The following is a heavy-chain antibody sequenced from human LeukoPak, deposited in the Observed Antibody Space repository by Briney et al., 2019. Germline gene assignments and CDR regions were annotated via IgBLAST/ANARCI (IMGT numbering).Heavy chain of an antibody. Sequence: ASVKVSCTASGYIFTDDYIHWVRQAPGQGLEWMGWINPNSGGTNYAQKFQGRVTMTRDTSISTAYMELSRLRSDDTAVYYCARDRFYGDYVGWFDPWGQGTLVTVSS. D-gene: IGHD4-17*01. CDR3: ARDRFYGDYVGWFDP. CDR1: GYIFTDDY. CDR2: INPNSGGT. V-gene: IGHV1-2*02. J-gene: IGHJ5*02.